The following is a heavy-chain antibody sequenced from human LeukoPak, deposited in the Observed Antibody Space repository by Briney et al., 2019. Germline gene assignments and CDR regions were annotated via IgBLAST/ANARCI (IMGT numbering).Heavy chain of an antibody. J-gene: IGHJ3*02. CDR3: ARVVRKRGDAFDI. V-gene: IGHV4-59*01. D-gene: IGHD3-10*01. CDR2: IYYSGST. CDR1: GGSISSYY. Sequence: SETLSLTCTVSGGSISSYYWSWIRQPPGKGLEWIGYIYYSGSTNYNPSLKSRVTISVDTSKNQFSLKLSSVTAADTAVYYCARVVRKRGDAFDIWGQGTMVTVSS.